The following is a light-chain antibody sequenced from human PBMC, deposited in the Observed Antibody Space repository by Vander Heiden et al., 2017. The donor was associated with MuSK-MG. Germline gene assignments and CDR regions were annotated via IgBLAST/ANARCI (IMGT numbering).Light chain of an antibody. J-gene: IGLJ3*02. CDR1: SSDVGIYNF. V-gene: IGLV2-14*02. CDR3: TSYTSRSTWV. CDR2: DVT. Sequence: QSALTQAASVSGSPGQSITISCTGTSSDVGIYNFVSWYQQHQGKAPKLIIYDVTKRPSGVSNRFSGSKSGNTASLTISGLQAEDEADYFCTSYTSRSTWVFGGGTKVTVL.